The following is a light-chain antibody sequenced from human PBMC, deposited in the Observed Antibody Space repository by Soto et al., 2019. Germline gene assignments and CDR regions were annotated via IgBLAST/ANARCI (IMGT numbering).Light chain of an antibody. CDR2: AAG. V-gene: IGKV1-17*01. CDR3: LQHKTYPWT. CDR1: QGIRRD. Sequence: DIQMTQSPSSLSASVGDRVTITCRASQGIRRDLGWFQQKPGKAPKRLIYAAGSLESGVPSRFSGSGSGTEFPLTISSLQPEDFATYFCLQHKTYPWTFGQGTKVEIK. J-gene: IGKJ1*01.